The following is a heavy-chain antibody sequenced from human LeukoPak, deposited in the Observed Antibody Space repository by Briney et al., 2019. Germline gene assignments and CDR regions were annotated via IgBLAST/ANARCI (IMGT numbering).Heavy chain of an antibody. V-gene: IGHV4-4*02. CDR2: IYHSGST. D-gene: IGHD6-19*01. J-gene: IGHJ3*02. CDR3: ARPGVAGAKYAFDI. CDR1: GGSISSSNW. Sequence: PSETLSLTCAVSGGSISSSNWWSWVRQPPGKGLEWIGEIYHSGSTNYNPSLKSRVTISVDKSKNQFSLKLSSVTAADTAVYYCARPGVAGAKYAFDIWGQGTMVTVSS.